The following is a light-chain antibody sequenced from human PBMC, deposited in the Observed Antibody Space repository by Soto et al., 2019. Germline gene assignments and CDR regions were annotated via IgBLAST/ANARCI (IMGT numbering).Light chain of an antibody. Sequence: QSVLTQPPSASGTRGQRVTISCSGSSSNIGSNYVYWYQQLPGTAPKLLIYRNNQRPSGVPDRFSGSKSGTSASLAISGLRSEDEADYYCAAWDDSLSGLYVFGTGTKLTVL. CDR3: AAWDDSLSGLYV. CDR1: SSNIGSNY. CDR2: RNN. J-gene: IGLJ1*01. V-gene: IGLV1-47*01.